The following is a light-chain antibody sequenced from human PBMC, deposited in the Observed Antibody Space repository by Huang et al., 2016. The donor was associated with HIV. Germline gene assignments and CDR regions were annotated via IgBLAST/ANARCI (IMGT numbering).Light chain of an antibody. CDR1: PSVTTY. J-gene: IGKJ3*01. Sequence: EIVLTQSPATLSLSPGEGATLSCRASPSVTTYLAWYQVKPGQAPRLLIYDASTRATGIPARFSGSGSATDFTLTISNIEPEDFAVYYCQQRTNSIFTFGPGTKVDIK. CDR2: DAS. CDR3: QQRTNSIFT. V-gene: IGKV3-11*01.